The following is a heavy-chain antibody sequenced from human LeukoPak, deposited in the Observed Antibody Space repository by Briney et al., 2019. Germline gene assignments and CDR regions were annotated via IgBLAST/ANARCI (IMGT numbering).Heavy chain of an antibody. V-gene: IGHV3-33*01. J-gene: IGHJ4*02. D-gene: IGHD1-14*01. CDR3: ARSHPGKFDY. CDR2: IWYDGTNK. Sequence: PGGSLRLSCAASGFTFSSYHMHWVRQAPGKGLEWVAVIWYDGTNKYYADSVKGRFTISRDTSKNTLFLQMDSLRAEDTAVYYCARSHPGKFDYWGQGTLVTVSS. CDR1: GFTFSSYH.